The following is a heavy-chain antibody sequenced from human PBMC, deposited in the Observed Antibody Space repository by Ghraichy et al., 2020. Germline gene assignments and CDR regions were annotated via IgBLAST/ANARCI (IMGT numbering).Heavy chain of an antibody. CDR2: IKSISDGGTT. CDR3: SGGWFDP. CDR1: GSTFSNVW. D-gene: IGHD1-26*01. Sequence: GESLNISCAASGSTFSNVWMNWVRQAPGKGLEWVGRIKSISDGGTTGYAAPVKGRFTISRDDSKNTLYLQMNSLKAEDTAVYYCSGGWFDPWSQGTLVTVSS. V-gene: IGHV3-15*01. J-gene: IGHJ5*02.